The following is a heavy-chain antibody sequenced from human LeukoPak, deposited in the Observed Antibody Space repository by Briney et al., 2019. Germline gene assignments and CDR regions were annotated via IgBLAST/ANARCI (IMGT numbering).Heavy chain of an antibody. CDR3: ARGLECSSTSCSLPFDY. D-gene: IGHD2-2*01. V-gene: IGHV3-48*01. J-gene: IGHJ4*02. CDR1: GFTFSSYS. Sequence: QPGGSLRLSCAASGFTFSSYSMNWVRQAPGKGLEWVSYISSSSSTIYYADSVKGRFTISRDNAKNSLYLQMNSLRAEDTAVYYCARGLECSSTSCSLPFDYWGQGTLVTISS. CDR2: ISSSSSTI.